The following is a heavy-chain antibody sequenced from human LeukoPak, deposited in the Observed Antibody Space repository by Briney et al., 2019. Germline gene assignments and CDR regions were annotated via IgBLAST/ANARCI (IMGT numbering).Heavy chain of an antibody. D-gene: IGHD3-22*01. CDR3: AKDITLIAVVTQTAFDI. Sequence: GASVKFSFKASGDTFTGYYRHWGRRAPGQGGEWRGWINPITGGTTYAQKFQGRVTMTRDTSISTTYMELSRLRSDDTAVYYCAKDITLIAVVTQTAFDIWGQGTMVTVSS. J-gene: IGHJ3*02. CDR2: INPITGGT. V-gene: IGHV1-2*02. CDR1: GDTFTGYY.